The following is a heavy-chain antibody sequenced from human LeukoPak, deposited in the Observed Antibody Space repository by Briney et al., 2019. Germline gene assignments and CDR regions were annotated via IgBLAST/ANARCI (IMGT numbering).Heavy chain of an antibody. Sequence: ASVKVSCKVSGYTLTELSMHWVRQAPGKGLEWMGGFDPEDGETIYAQKFQGRVTMTEDTSTDTAYMELSSLRSEDTAVYFCARVGAYCTSSSCFDYWGQGNLVTVSS. CDR2: FDPEDGET. CDR3: ARVGAYCTSSSCFDY. CDR1: GYTLTELS. D-gene: IGHD2-2*01. J-gene: IGHJ4*02. V-gene: IGHV1-24*01.